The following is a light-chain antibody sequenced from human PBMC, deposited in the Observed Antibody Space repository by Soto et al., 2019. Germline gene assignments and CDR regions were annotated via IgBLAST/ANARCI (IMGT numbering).Light chain of an antibody. V-gene: IGKV3-20*01. CDR1: QSVSSSY. Sequence: EIVLTQSPGTLSLSPGERATLSCRASQSVSSSYLAWYQQKPGQAPRLLIYGASSRATAIPERFSGSGSGTDVTLTISRLEPEDFAVYYCQQYGSSPRTFGQGTKVEIK. J-gene: IGKJ1*01. CDR2: GAS. CDR3: QQYGSSPRT.